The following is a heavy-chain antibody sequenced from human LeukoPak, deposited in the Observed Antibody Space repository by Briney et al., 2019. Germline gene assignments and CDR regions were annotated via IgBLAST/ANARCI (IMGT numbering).Heavy chain of an antibody. D-gene: IGHD5-18*01. CDR1: GYTFSSYD. CDR3: ARMRGYTYGYWYLDL. J-gene: IGHJ2*01. CDR2: INPSSGNT. Sequence: ASVKVSCKAAGYTFSSYDINWVRQAPGQGLVWMGWINPSSGNTGYTQKFQGRVTMTRDTSISTAYMELSSLRSEDTALYYCARMRGYTYGYWYLDLWGRGTLVTVSS. V-gene: IGHV1-8*01.